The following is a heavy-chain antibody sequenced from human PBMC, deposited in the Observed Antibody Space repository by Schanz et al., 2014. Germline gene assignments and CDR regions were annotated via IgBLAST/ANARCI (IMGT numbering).Heavy chain of an antibody. CDR2: LSASGGHT. V-gene: IGHV3-23*01. Sequence: EVKLLESGGHLVQPGGSLRLSCAASGFTFTGYVMTWVRQAPGKGLEWVSGLSASGGHTYYADSVKGRFIISRDNSKNTLYLQVNSLRAEDTAVYYCAKHVRSLTGNDYWGQGTLVTVSS. CDR3: AKHVRSLTGNDY. J-gene: IGHJ4*02. D-gene: IGHD3-9*01. CDR1: GFTFTGYV.